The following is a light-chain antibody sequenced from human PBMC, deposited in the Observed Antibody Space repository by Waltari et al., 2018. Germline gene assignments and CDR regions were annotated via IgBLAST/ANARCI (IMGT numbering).Light chain of an antibody. Sequence: DIQMTQSPSSVSASVGDRVTITCRASQDISSWLAWYQQKPGQAPRLLIYAVDILHSGVPSRFSGSGSGTDFTLTITSLQPEDFAIYYCQQGDGFHPITFGQGTRLE. V-gene: IGKV1-12*01. CDR1: QDISSW. CDR2: AVD. CDR3: QQGDGFHPIT. J-gene: IGKJ5*01.